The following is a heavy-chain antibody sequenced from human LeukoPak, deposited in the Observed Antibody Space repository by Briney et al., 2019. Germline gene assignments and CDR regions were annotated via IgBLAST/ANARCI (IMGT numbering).Heavy chain of an antibody. CDR2: MYYSGST. CDR3: ARQSGSYGVY. J-gene: IGHJ4*02. Sequence: PSETLSLTCAVSDYSISSSNWWGWIRQPPGKGLEWIGYMYYSGSTYYNPSLKSRVTMSVDTSKNQFSLKLSSVTAVDTAVYYWARQSGSYGVYWGQGTLVTVSS. D-gene: IGHD1-26*01. CDR1: DYSISSSNW. V-gene: IGHV4-28*01.